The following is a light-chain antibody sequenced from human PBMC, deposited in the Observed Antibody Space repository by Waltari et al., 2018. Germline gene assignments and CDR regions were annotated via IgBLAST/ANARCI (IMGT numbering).Light chain of an antibody. J-gene: IGKJ2*01. CDR2: GAS. CDR1: QSVSTSF. CDR3: QQYFSSPPYT. Sequence: EIVLTQSPDTLSLSPGERATLPCRASQSVSTSFLAWYQQKPGQAPRLLIYGASSRATGIPDRFSGRGSGTDFTLTISRLGPEDFAVYYCQQYFSSPPYTFGQGTKLEIK. V-gene: IGKV3-20*01.